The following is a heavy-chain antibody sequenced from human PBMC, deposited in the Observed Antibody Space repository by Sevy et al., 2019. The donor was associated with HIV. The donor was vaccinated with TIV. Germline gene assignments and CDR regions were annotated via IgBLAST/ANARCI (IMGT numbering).Heavy chain of an antibody. Sequence: GGSLRLSCAASGFTFSTYGMHWVRQAPGKGLEWVAVIWSDGSNKYYADSVKGRFTISRDNSKNTLYLQMNSLRAEDTAVYYCPRSVTGTGNQFDYWGQGTLVTVSS. J-gene: IGHJ4*02. CDR3: PRSVTGTGNQFDY. CDR2: IWSDGSNK. V-gene: IGHV3-33*08. CDR1: GFTFSTYG. D-gene: IGHD6-19*01.